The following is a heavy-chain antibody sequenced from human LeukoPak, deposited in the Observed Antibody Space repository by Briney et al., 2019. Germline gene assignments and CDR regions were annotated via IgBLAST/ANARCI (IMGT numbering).Heavy chain of an antibody. CDR3: ARASPYASYDY. J-gene: IGHJ4*02. CDR1: GFTFSDYY. D-gene: IGHD3-16*01. Sequence: GGSLRLSCAASGFTFSDYYMSWIRQAPGKGLGWVSYISSSSSYKNYADSVKGRFTISRDNAKNSLYLQMNSLRAEDTAVYYCARASPYASYDYWGQGTLVTVSS. CDR2: ISSSSSYK. V-gene: IGHV3-11*06.